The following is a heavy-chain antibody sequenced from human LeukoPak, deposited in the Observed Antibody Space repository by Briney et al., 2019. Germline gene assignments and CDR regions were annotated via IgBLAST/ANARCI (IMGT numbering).Heavy chain of an antibody. CDR3: ARPGGHCSSTSCPYYFDY. Sequence: ASVKVSCKAYGYTFTSYYMHWVRQAPGQGLEWMGIINPSGGSTSYAQKFQGRVTMTRDTSTSTVYMELSSLRAEDTALYYCARPGGHCSSTSCPYYFDYWGQGTLVTVSS. D-gene: IGHD2-2*01. CDR1: GYTFTSYY. CDR2: INPSGGST. V-gene: IGHV1-46*01. J-gene: IGHJ4*02.